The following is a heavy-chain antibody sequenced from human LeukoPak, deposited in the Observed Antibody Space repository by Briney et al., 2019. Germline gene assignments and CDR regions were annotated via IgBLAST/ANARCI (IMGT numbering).Heavy chain of an antibody. CDR1: GGSISSSSYY. CDR2: IYYSGST. CDR3: ARDLRGPHAFDI. V-gene: IGHV4-39*07. D-gene: IGHD3-10*01. J-gene: IGHJ3*02. Sequence: PSETLSLTCTVSGGSISSSSYYWGWIRQPPGKGLGWIGSIYYSGSTYYNPSLKSRVTISVDTSKNQFSLKLSSVTAADTAVYYCARDLRGPHAFDIWGQGTMVTVSS.